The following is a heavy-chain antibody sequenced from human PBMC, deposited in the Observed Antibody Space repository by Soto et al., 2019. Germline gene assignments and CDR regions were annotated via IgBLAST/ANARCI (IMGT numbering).Heavy chain of an antibody. CDR3: ARDIRGYSRALDY. Sequence: SETLSLTWHVSGDAVSSGIYYWSWCRQPPGKVRERIGNMYYSGTTNYNPSLQNRVTISIDTSKNQYSLKLTSVTAADAALYYCARDIRGYSRALDYWGQGTQVTVSS. CDR2: MYYSGTT. V-gene: IGHV4-61*01. CDR1: GDAVSSGIYY. D-gene: IGHD5-12*01. J-gene: IGHJ4*02.